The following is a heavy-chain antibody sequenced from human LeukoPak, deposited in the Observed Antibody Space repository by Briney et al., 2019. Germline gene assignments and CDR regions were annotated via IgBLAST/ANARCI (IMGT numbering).Heavy chain of an antibody. D-gene: IGHD3-10*01. V-gene: IGHV4-39*01. CDR1: GDSISSSHY. J-gene: IGHJ4*02. CDR3: ARGTESYGSNLDN. Sequence: SETLSLTCTVSGDSISSSHYWGWIRQAPGKGLEWIGNVYYDGTTYYNPSLQSRLTLPVDTSKNQFSLKLTSVTAADTAVYYCARGTESYGSNLDNWGQGTLVTVSS. CDR2: VYYDGTT.